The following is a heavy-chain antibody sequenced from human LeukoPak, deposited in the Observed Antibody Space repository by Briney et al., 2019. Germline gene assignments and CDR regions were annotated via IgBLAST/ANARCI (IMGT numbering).Heavy chain of an antibody. CDR1: GGSISSYY. Sequence: SETLSLTCTVSGGSISSYYWSWPRQPAGMGLEWIGRIYTSGSTNYNPSLKSRVTMSVDTSKNQFSLKLSSVTAADTAVYYCARDVTAVGDYYDSSGYYEGDYWGQGTLVTVSS. J-gene: IGHJ4*02. CDR3: ARDVTAVGDYYDSSGYYEGDY. CDR2: IYTSGST. D-gene: IGHD3-22*01. V-gene: IGHV4-4*07.